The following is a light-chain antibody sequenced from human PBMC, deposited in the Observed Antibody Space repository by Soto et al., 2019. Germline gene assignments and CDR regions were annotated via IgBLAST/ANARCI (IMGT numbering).Light chain of an antibody. CDR3: QQYGSSPRT. Sequence: VLAQSPATLSVSPGERATLSCRASQSVSSSYLAWYQQKPGQAPRLLIYGASSRATGIPDRFSGSGSGTDFTLTISRLEPEDFAVYYCQQYGSSPRTFGQGTKVDI. CDR1: QSVSSSY. CDR2: GAS. J-gene: IGKJ1*01. V-gene: IGKV3-20*01.